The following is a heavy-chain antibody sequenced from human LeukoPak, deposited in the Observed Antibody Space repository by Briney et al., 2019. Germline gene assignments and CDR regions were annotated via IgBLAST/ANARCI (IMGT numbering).Heavy chain of an antibody. CDR1: GLTFRNYA. J-gene: IGHJ4*02. CDR2: ISGSGGGT. V-gene: IGHV3-23*01. D-gene: IGHD1/OR15-1a*01. CDR3: VKSNNLGGDY. Sequence: GGSLRLSCAASGLTFRNYAMNWVRQAPGKGLEWVSSISGSGGGTFYADSVKGRFTISRDNSKKTVHLQMQSLRVEDTAVYYCVKSNNLGGDYWGQGTLVTVSS.